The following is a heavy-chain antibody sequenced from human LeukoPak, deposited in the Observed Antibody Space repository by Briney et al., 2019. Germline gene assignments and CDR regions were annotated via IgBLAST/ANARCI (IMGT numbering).Heavy chain of an antibody. J-gene: IGHJ6*03. D-gene: IGHD3-10*01. CDR1: GYTFTSYG. V-gene: IGHV1-69*06. CDR3: ARPRFPYYRLSGTDYYYMDV. CDR2: IIPIFGTA. Sequence: GASVKVSCKASGYTFTSYGISWVRQAPGQGLEWMGGIIPIFGTANYAQKFQGRVTITAAKSTSTAYMELSSLRSEDTAVYYCARPRFPYYRLSGTDYYYMDVWGKGTTVTVSS.